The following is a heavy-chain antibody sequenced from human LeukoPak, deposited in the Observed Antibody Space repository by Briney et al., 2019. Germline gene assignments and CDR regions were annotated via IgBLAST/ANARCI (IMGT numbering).Heavy chain of an antibody. V-gene: IGHV1-3*01. CDR2: INAGNGNT. Sequence: ASVKVSCKASGYTFTSYAIHWVRQAPGQRLEWMGWINAGNGNTKYSQEFQGRVTITRDTSASTAYMELSSLRAEDTAVYYCAKRGNYDSSGYYPFDYWGQGTLVTVSS. CDR3: AKRGNYDSSGYYPFDY. D-gene: IGHD3-22*01. J-gene: IGHJ4*02. CDR1: GYTFTSYA.